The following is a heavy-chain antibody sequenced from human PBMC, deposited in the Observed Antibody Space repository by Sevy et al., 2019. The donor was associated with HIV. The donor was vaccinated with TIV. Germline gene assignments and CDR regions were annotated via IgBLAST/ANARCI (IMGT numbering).Heavy chain of an antibody. V-gene: IGHV3-23*01. CDR2: ISDSGGST. J-gene: IGHJ4*02. D-gene: IGHD1-26*01. Sequence: GGSLRLSCAASGFTFSSYAMSWVRQAPGKGLEWVSAISDSGGSTYYSDSVKGRFTISRDNSKNTLYLQMNSLRAEDTAVYYCAKAPDGSYYDSSDLYYFDYWGQGTLVTVSS. CDR1: GFTFSSYA. CDR3: AKAPDGSYYDSSDLYYFDY.